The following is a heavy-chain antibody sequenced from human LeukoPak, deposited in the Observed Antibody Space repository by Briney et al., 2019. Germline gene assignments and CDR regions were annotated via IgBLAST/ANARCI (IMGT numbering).Heavy chain of an antibody. CDR1: GGSIISSTYY. D-gene: IGHD2-21*02. Sequence: SETLSLTCSVSGGSIISSTYYWAWFRQPPGKGREWIGSLYYDERTYDSPSLRSRITISGDPSKNHFSLKLSSVTAADTAVYYCARRSGDWAVNWFDPWGRGTLVTVSS. CDR2: LYYDERT. J-gene: IGHJ5*02. CDR3: ARRSGDWAVNWFDP. V-gene: IGHV4-39*02.